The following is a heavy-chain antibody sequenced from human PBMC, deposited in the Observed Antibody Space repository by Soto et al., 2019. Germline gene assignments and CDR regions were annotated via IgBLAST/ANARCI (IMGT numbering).Heavy chain of an antibody. CDR2: IWYDGSNK. CDR3: ARDVSSPQYDSSGYYSSGMDV. CDR1: GFTFSSYG. Sequence: GGALRLSCAACGFTFSSYGMHWVRQAPGKGLEWVAVIWYDGSNKYYADSVKGRFTISRDNSKNTLYLQMNSLRAEDTAVYYCARDVSSPQYDSSGYYSSGMDVWGQGATVTVSS. D-gene: IGHD3-22*01. V-gene: IGHV3-33*01. J-gene: IGHJ6*02.